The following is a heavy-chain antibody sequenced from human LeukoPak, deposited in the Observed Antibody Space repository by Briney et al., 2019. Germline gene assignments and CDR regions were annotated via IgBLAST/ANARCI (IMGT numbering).Heavy chain of an antibody. J-gene: IGHJ4*02. CDR1: GFTFSSYS. CDR3: ARDRDATGLLDY. V-gene: IGHV3-21*01. Sequence: GGSLRLSCAASGFTFSSYSMNWVRQAPGKGLEWVSSISSSSSYIYYADSVKGRFTISRDNAKNSLYLQMNSLRAEDTAVYYCARDRDATGLLDYWGQGTLVTVSS. CDR2: ISSSSSYI. D-gene: IGHD2-15*01.